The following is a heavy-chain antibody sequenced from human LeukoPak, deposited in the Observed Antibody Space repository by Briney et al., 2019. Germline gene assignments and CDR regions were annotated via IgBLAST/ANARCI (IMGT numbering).Heavy chain of an antibody. CDR1: GFTFSSYS. J-gene: IGHJ4*02. Sequence: GGSLRLSCAASGFTFSSYSMNWVRQAPGKGLEWVSYISSSSSTIYYADSVKGRFTISRDNAKNSLYLQMNSLRAEDTAVYYCARDPHYYDSSGYGFDYWGQGTLVTVSS. CDR3: ARDPHYYDSSGYGFDY. CDR2: ISSSSSTI. D-gene: IGHD3-22*01. V-gene: IGHV3-48*04.